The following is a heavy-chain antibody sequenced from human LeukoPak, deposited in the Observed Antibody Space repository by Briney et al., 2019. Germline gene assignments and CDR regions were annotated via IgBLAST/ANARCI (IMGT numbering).Heavy chain of an antibody. CDR2: IKKDGSGK. CDR1: GFTSSSYW. Sequence: GGSLRLSCAASGFTSSSYWMSWVRQAPGKGLEWVANIKKDGSGKYYVDSVKGRFTISRDNAKTSLYLQMNSLRAEDTAVYYCARDLSGVTGYTYGRGIDYWGQGTLVTVSS. D-gene: IGHD5-18*01. V-gene: IGHV3-7*01. J-gene: IGHJ4*02. CDR3: ARDLSGVTGYTYGRGIDY.